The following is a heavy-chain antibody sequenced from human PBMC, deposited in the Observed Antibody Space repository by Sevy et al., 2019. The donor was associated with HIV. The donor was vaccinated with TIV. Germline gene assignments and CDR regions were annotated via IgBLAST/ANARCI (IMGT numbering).Heavy chain of an antibody. Sequence: GGSLRLSCAASGFSFNTYTFYWVRQAPGEGLEWISSISSSGVYEYYADSVRGRYTISRDNAKNSLSLQMNGLRVEDTGVYYCARVPDSGGRGRADYWGKGTRVTVSS. J-gene: IGHJ4*02. V-gene: IGHV3-21*01. CDR1: GFSFNTYT. CDR3: ARVPDSGGRGRADY. D-gene: IGHD1-26*01. CDR2: ISSSGVYE.